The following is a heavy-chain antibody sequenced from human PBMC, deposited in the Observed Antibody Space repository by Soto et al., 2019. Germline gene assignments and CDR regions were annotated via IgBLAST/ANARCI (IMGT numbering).Heavy chain of an antibody. CDR3: ARGVVGRPLSFDY. V-gene: IGHV4-30-2*01. Sequence: QLQLQESGSGLVKPSQTLSLTCAVSGGSISSGGYSWSWIRQPPGKGLEWIGYIYHSGNTYYNPSIKSRVNISVDRSKNQFSLKLSSVTAADTAVYYCARGVVGRPLSFDYWGQGTLVTVSS. J-gene: IGHJ4*02. CDR1: GGSISSGGYS. D-gene: IGHD1-26*01. CDR2: IYHSGNT.